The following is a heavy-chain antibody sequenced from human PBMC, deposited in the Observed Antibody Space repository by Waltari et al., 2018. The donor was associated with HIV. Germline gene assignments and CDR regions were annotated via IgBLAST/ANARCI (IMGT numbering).Heavy chain of an antibody. D-gene: IGHD3-22*01. Sequence: QVQLVESGGGVVQPGRSLRLSCAASGVTFNPYAMHWVRPAPGKGLEWVAVNVRDGSNKHYADSVKGRCTISRDNSRNSLYLQMSSLRAEDTAVYYCGREGDYYDSSPFDYWGQGTLVTVTS. J-gene: IGHJ4*02. CDR3: GREGDYYDSSPFDY. CDR2: NVRDGSNK. V-gene: IGHV3-30-3*01. CDR1: GVTFNPYA.